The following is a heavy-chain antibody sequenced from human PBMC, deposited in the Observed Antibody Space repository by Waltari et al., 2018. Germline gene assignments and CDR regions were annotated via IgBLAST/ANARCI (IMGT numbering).Heavy chain of an antibody. J-gene: IGHJ5*02. Sequence: VPLVESVGVLVQPGGSLRLPCAACGFRLGASWLSWVRQAPGRGLEWVANINFDGSATYVADSVNGRLSVSRDNAKNSLFLHMNNLRVEDTAVYFCARGSASYVRVWDSWGQGTLVTVSS. D-gene: IGHD1-26*01. CDR1: GFRLGASW. CDR2: INFDGSAT. V-gene: IGHV3-7*03. CDR3: ARGSASYVRVWDS.